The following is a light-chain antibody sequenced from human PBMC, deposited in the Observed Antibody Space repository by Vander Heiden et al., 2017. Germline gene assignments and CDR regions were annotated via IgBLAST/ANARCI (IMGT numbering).Light chain of an antibody. CDR1: NIVSRS. V-gene: IGLV3-21*02. CDR3: QVWDSVSDPVV. CDR2: DDR. J-gene: IGLJ2*01. Sequence: SYVLTQPPSVSVAPGQTASITRGGRNIVSRSVQWYQKKPGQAPVVVVNDDRVRPSGITERVSGSNSEDTATPTISRVEAGDEADDYCQVWDSVSDPVVFGGGTKVTV.